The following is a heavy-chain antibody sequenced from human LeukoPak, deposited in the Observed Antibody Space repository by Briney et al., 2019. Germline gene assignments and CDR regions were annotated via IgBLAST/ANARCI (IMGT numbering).Heavy chain of an antibody. V-gene: IGHV3-23*01. CDR2: ITAIAGDT. CDR3: AKPTGQWELLNG. Sequence: GGSLRLSCGTSGFTFSSYAMSWVRQAPGKGLEWVSLITAIAGDTYYADSVKGRFTISRDNSRNTLYLQMDSLRAEDSAIYYCAKPTGQWELLNGWGQGTLVTVSS. CDR1: GFTFSSYA. D-gene: IGHD1-26*01. J-gene: IGHJ4*02.